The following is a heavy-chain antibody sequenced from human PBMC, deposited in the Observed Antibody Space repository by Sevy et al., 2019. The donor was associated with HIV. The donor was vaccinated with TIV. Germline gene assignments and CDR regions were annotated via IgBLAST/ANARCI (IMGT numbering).Heavy chain of an antibody. CDR3: ARDLPPSATTVAHFDC. CDR2: MSGSGGDT. V-gene: IGHV3-23*01. J-gene: IGHJ4*02. CDR1: GFTFRTYA. D-gene: IGHD4-17*01. Sequence: GGSLRLSCAASGFTFRTYAMTWVRQAPGKGLEWVSVMSGSGGDTYYADSVKGRFTISRDNSNNTLYLQMNSLRAEDTAVYYCARDLPPSATTVAHFDCWGQGTLVTVSS.